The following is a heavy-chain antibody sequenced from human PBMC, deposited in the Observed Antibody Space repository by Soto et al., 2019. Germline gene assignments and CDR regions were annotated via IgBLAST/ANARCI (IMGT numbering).Heavy chain of an antibody. V-gene: IGHV4-59*01. D-gene: IGHD6-13*01. CDR2: VYNSGST. Sequence: QVQLQESGPGLVKPSETLSLTCTVSGGSSLSYYWSWIRQPPGKGLEWIGYVYNSGSTSYNPSLKSRVTISVDTSKHQCSLKLSSVTAADTAVYYCARTGYSSSRGAFDIWGQGTMVTVSS. CDR3: ARTGYSSSRGAFDI. J-gene: IGHJ3*02. CDR1: GGSSLSYY.